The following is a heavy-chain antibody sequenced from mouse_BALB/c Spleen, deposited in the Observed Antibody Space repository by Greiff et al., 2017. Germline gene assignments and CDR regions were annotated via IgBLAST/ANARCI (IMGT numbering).Heavy chain of an antibody. Sequence: EVQLQQSGAELVKPGASVKLSCTASGFNIKDTYMHWVKQRPEQGLEWIGRIDPANGNTKYDPKFQGKATLTVDKSSSTAYMQLNSLTSEDSAVYYCARRNYRYAMDYWGQGTSVTVSS. CDR2: IDPANGNT. D-gene: IGHD1-1*02. CDR1: GFNIKDTY. V-gene: IGHV14-3*02. CDR3: ARRNYRYAMDY. J-gene: IGHJ4*01.